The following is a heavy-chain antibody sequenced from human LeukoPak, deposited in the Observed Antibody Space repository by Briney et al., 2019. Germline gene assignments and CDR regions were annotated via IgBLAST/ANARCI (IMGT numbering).Heavy chain of an antibody. CDR1: GFTFSSYA. D-gene: IGHD6-13*01. CDR3: AKTHFVTLPVGMDNWFDP. Sequence: GGSLRLSCAASGFTFSSYAMSWVRQAPAKGLEWVSLISGSGGSTYLADSVKGRFTISRDNSKNTLYLQMNSLRAEDTAVYYCAKTHFVTLPVGMDNWFDPWGQGTLVTVSS. V-gene: IGHV3-23*01. CDR2: ISGSGGST. J-gene: IGHJ5*02.